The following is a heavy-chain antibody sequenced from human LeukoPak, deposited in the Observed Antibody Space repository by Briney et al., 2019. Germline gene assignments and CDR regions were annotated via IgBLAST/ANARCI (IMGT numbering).Heavy chain of an antibody. CDR2: IYSGGST. Sequence: GGSLRLSCAASGFTVSSNYMSWVRQAPGKGLEWVSVIYSGGSTYYADSVKGRFTISRDNSKNTLYLQMNSLRAEDTAVYYCARDQVGYDILTGYYRDKDYYYYGMDVWGQGTTVTVSS. D-gene: IGHD3-9*01. J-gene: IGHJ6*02. CDR3: ARDQVGYDILTGYYRDKDYYYYGMDV. CDR1: GFTVSSNY. V-gene: IGHV3-53*01.